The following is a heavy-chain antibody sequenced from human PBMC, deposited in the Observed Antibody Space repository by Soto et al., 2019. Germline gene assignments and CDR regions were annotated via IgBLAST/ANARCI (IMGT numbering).Heavy chain of an antibody. V-gene: IGHV3-30*18. D-gene: IGHD3-22*01. CDR1: GFTFSSYG. Sequence: QVQLVESGGGVVQPGRSLRLSCAASGFTFSSYGMHWVRQAPGKGLEWVAVISYDGSNKYYADSVKGRFTISRDNSKNTLYLQMNSLRAEETAVYYCAKDSRPLYDSSGYYVWGQGTLVTVSS. J-gene: IGHJ4*02. CDR3: AKDSRPLYDSSGYYV. CDR2: ISYDGSNK.